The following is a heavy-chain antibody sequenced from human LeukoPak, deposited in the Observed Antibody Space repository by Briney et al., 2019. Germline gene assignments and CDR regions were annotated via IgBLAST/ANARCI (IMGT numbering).Heavy chain of an antibody. Sequence: SQTLSLTCTVSGGSISSGSYYWSWIRQPAGKGLEWIGRIYTSGSTNYNLSLKSRVTISVDTSKNQFSLKLSSVTAADTAVYYCARDEPDYYDSSGYEPNDAFDIWGQGTMVTVSS. D-gene: IGHD3-22*01. CDR2: IYTSGST. CDR1: GGSISSGSYY. J-gene: IGHJ3*02. V-gene: IGHV4-61*02. CDR3: ARDEPDYYDSSGYEPNDAFDI.